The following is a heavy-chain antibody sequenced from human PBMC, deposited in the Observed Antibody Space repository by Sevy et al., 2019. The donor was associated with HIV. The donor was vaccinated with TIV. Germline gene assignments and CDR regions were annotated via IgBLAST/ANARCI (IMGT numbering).Heavy chain of an antibody. Sequence: SETLSLTCTVSGGSISDYYWTLIRQPAGKGLEWLGRIYISGSTEYNPSLKSRVSMSLDTSKNTFSLKLTSMTAADTAIYYCARGPQSCNSVSCYSALSWGQGILVTVSS. CDR3: ARGPQSCNSVSCYSALS. V-gene: IGHV4-4*07. J-gene: IGHJ4*02. D-gene: IGHD2-15*01. CDR2: IYISGST. CDR1: GGSISDYY.